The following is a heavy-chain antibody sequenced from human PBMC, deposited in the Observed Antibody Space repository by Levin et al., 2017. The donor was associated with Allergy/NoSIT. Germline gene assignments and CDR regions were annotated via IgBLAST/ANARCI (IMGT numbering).Heavy chain of an antibody. V-gene: IGHV3-53*01. D-gene: IGHD3-9*01. J-gene: IGHJ4*02. CDR2: IYNDGST. CDR1: EFTVSSHY. Sequence: ESLKISCAASEFTVSSHYMSWVRQAPGKGMEWVSLIYNDGSTIYADSVKGRFTIYRDNSKNTLYLQMNSLRVEDTAVYYCARDLRGAGYWGQGTLVTVSS. CDR3: ARDLRGAGY.